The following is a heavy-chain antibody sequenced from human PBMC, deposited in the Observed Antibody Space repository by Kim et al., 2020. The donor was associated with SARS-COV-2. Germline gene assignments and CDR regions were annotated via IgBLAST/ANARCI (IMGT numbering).Heavy chain of an antibody. CDR2: IYYSGST. CDR1: GGSVSSGSYY. V-gene: IGHV4-61*01. D-gene: IGHD6-13*01. J-gene: IGHJ6*04. CDR3: ASLRSSSWYLQPYYYYGMVV. Sequence: SETLSLTCTVSGGSVSSGSYYWSWIRQPPGKGLEWIGYIYYSGSTNYNPSLKSRVTISVDTSKNQFSLKLSSVTAADTAVYYCASLRSSSWYLQPYYYYGMVVWGAGTTVTVSS.